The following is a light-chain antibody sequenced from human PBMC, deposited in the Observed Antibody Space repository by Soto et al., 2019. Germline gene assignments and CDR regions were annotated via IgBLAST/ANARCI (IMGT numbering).Light chain of an antibody. CDR2: EVY. V-gene: IGLV2-8*01. CDR1: SRDIGYYNF. J-gene: IGLJ1*01. CDR3: TSYAGSNTYV. Sequence: QSVLTQPPSASGSPGQSVTISCTGTSRDIGYYNFVSWYQHHPGKAPKLMISEVYKRPSGVPDRFSGSKSGNTASLTVSGLKAEDEADYYCTSYAGSNTYVFGSGTSVTVL.